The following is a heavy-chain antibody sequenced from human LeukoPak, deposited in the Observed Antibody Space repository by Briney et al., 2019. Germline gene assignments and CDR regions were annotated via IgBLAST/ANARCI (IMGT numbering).Heavy chain of an antibody. Sequence: GGSLRLSCAASGFTFSTYCMHWVRQAPGKGPMWVSRICPDGTVTNYADPVKARFIISRDNARNTVYLQMNSLRVEDTAVYYCVRDFRSADYWGQGTLVTVSS. CDR2: ICPDGTVT. J-gene: IGHJ4*02. V-gene: IGHV3-74*01. CDR3: VRDFRSADY. CDR1: GFTFSTYC.